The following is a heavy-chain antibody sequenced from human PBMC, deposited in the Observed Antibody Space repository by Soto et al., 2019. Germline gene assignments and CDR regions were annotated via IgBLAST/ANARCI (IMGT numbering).Heavy chain of an antibody. J-gene: IGHJ6*02. CDR1: GYSFTSYW. Sequence: PGESLKISCKGSGYSFTSYWIGWVRQMPGKGLEWMGIIYPGDSDTRYSPSFQGQVTISADKSISTAYLQWSSLKASDTAMYYCARAGLTYDSSGYRYYYGMDVWGQGTTVTVSS. V-gene: IGHV5-51*01. CDR2: IYPGDSDT. D-gene: IGHD3-22*01. CDR3: ARAGLTYDSSGYRYYYGMDV.